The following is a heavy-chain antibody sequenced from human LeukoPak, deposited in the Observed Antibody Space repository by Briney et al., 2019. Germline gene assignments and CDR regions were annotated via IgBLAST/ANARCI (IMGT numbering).Heavy chain of an antibody. CDR2: VSSDVQSD. V-gene: IGHV3-30*01. D-gene: IGHD3-10*01. CDR1: GFTFRAYA. J-gene: IGHJ4*02. CDR3: ARSTYYYGSGTFYSVGPFDS. Sequence: PGASLRLSCVASGFTFRAYALHWVRQAPGQGLDWVAVVSSDVQSDFYSDSVRGRFTISRDNSRDTLYLQMDGLRAADTGLYFCARSTYYYGSGTFYSVGPFDSWGQGTLVTVSS.